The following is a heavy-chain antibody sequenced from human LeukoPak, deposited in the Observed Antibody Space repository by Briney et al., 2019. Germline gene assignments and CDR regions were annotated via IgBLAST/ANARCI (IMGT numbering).Heavy chain of an antibody. Sequence: SETLSLTCTVSGGSISTYYWSWIRQPPGKGLEWIGYIYYSGSTNYSPSLQSRVTISVDTSRNQFSLRLISVTAADTAMYYCARPGTKTNGFDYWGQGTLVTVSS. D-gene: IGHD2-8*01. V-gene: IGHV4-59*01. J-gene: IGHJ4*02. CDR2: IYYSGST. CDR1: GGSISTYY. CDR3: ARPGTKTNGFDY.